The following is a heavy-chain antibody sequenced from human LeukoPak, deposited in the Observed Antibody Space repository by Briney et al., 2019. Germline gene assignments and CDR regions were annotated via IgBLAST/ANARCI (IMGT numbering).Heavy chain of an antibody. CDR3: ARTGITVAPPFDY. V-gene: IGHV3-69-1*02. CDR1: GFTFSDYY. Sequence: GGSLRLSCAASGFTFSDYYMTWIRQAPGKGLEWVSYVTSSATTYYADSVKGRFTISRDNAKTSLYLQMTSLRAEDTAVYYCARTGITVAPPFDYWGQGTLVTVSS. CDR2: VTSSATT. D-gene: IGHD4-23*01. J-gene: IGHJ4*02.